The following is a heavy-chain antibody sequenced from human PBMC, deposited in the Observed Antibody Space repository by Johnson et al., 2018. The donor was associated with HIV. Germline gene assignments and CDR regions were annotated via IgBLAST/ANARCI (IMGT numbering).Heavy chain of an antibody. D-gene: IGHD4/OR15-4a*01. Sequence: QVQLVESGGGVVQPGRSLRLSCAASGFTFSDYYMSWIRQAPGQGLEWVSYISSRGSTIHYADSVKGRFTISRNNAKNSLYLQMNSLRVEDTALYYCARVVEYGRANNDAFDIWGQGTMVTVSS. J-gene: IGHJ3*02. CDR2: ISSRGSTI. CDR1: GFTFSDYY. CDR3: ARVVEYGRANNDAFDI. V-gene: IGHV3-11*01.